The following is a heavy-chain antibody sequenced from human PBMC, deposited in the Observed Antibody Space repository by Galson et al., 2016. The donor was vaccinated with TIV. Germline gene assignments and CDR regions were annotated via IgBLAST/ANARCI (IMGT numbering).Heavy chain of an antibody. D-gene: IGHD5/OR15-5a*01. V-gene: IGHV5-10-1*01. CDR1: GYSFTSYY. J-gene: IGHJ5*02. Sequence: QSGAEVKKPGESLRISCKGSGYSFTSYYIIWVRQMPGKGLEWMGRIDPRDSYINYSPSFQGHVTISSDKSIRAAYLQWNSLKASDSAIDYCARGVSTGSGSLDPWGQGTPVTVSS. CDR3: ARGVSTGSGSLDP. CDR2: IDPRDSYI.